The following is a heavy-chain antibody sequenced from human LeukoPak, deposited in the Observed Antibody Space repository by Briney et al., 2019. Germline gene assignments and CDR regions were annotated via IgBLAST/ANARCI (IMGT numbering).Heavy chain of an antibody. CDR1: GFTFTSYG. J-gene: IGHJ6*03. D-gene: IGHD6-19*01. CDR2: ISAYNGNT. CDR3: ARGYSSGWSYYYYMDV. V-gene: IGHV1-18*01. Sequence: PGGSLRLSCAASGFTFTSYGISWVRQAPGQGLEWMGWISAYNGNTNYAQKLQGRVTMTTDTSTSTAYMELRSLRSDDTAVYYCARGYSSGWSYYYYMDVWGKGTTVTISS.